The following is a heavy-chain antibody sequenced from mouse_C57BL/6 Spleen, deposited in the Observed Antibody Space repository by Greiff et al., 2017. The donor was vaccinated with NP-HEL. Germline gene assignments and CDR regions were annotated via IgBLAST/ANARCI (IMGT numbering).Heavy chain of an antibody. CDR2: ISSGGSYT. CDR1: GFTFSSYG. Sequence: EVHLVESGGDLVKPGGSLKLSCAASGFTFSSYGMSWVRQTPDKRLEWVATISSGGSYTYYPDSVKGRFTISRDNAKNTLYLQMSSLKSEDTAMNYCARQSDYEAWFAYWGQGTLVTVSA. V-gene: IGHV5-6*01. D-gene: IGHD2-4*01. J-gene: IGHJ3*01. CDR3: ARQSDYEAWFAY.